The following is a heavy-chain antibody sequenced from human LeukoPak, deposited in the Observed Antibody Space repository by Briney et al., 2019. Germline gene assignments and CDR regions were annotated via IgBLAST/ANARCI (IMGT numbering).Heavy chain of an antibody. CDR3: AKDAQLGPYYFDY. J-gene: IGHJ4*02. CDR1: GFPFSSYW. CDR2: IKQDGSKK. V-gene: IGHV3-7*03. D-gene: IGHD1-1*01. Sequence: PGGSLRLSCVASGFPFSSYWMTWVRQAPGKGLEWVANIKQDGSKKSYVDSVKGRFTISRDNSKNTPYLQMNSLRAEDTAVYYCAKDAQLGPYYFDYWGQGTLVTVSS.